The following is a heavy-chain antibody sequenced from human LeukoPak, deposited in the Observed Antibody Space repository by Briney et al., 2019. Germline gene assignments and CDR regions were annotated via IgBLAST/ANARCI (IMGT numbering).Heavy chain of an antibody. CDR1: GFTFRSYN. V-gene: IGHV3-48*01. D-gene: IGHD1-26*01. J-gene: IGHJ4*02. CDR2: ITGGSTTI. CDR3: AKDRSIGNYYTFDH. Sequence: GGSLRLSCAASGFTFRSYNMNWVRQAPGKGLEWVSYITGGSTTIYYADSVKGRFTISRDNAKNSLYLQMNSLRAEDTAVYYCAKDRSIGNYYTFDHWGQGTLVTVSS.